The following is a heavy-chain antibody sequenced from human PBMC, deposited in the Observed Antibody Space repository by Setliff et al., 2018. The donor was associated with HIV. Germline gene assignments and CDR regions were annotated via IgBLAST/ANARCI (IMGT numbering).Heavy chain of an antibody. D-gene: IGHD6-19*01. V-gene: IGHV4-61*09. CDR1: GDSITSGTYY. J-gene: IGHJ4*02. CDR2: ISTSGST. CDR3: ARGRGIAVAGAGFDY. Sequence: LSLTCTVSGDSITSGTYYWSWIRQPAGMRLEWIGHISTSGSTNYNPSLKSRVTISVDTSKNQFSLKLSSVTAADTAVYYCARGRGIAVAGAGFDYWGQGTLVTVSS.